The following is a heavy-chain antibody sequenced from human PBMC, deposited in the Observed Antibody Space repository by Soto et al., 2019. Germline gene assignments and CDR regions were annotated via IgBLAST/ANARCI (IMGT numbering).Heavy chain of an antibody. Sequence: PGGSVGLSFAASGVTFSSYAMRWVRQGPGKGLEWVSAISGSGGSTYYADSVKGRFTISRDNSKNTLYLQMNSLRAEDTAVYYCAKGVLGLAARRRDNWFDRWGQGTLVTVSS. D-gene: IGHD6-6*01. J-gene: IGHJ5*02. CDR1: GVTFSSYA. CDR3: AKGVLGLAARRRDNWFDR. V-gene: IGHV3-23*01. CDR2: ISGSGGST.